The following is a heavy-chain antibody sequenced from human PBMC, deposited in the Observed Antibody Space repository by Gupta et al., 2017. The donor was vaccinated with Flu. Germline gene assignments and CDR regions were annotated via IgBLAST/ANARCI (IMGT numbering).Heavy chain of an antibody. J-gene: IGHJ4*02. CDR1: NNFA. CDR2: VGGRGSIK. Sequence: NNFAMSWVRQAPGKGLEWISSVGGRGSIKHYAESVRGRFTISRDNSKNTLFLQMKTLRAEDTGVYYCAKDRSGDGYNSFDYWGQGTLVTVSS. CDR3: AKDRSGDGYNSFDY. D-gene: IGHD1-1*01. V-gene: IGHV3-23*01.